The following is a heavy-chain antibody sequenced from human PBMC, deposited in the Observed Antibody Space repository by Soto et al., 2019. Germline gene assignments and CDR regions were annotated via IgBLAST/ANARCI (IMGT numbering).Heavy chain of an antibody. CDR3: AKVDVSTAGPFDY. Sequence: PGGSLRLSCVASGFTFSRHGLSWVRQAPGKGLEWVSTINPSGDSTFYADSVKGRFTISRDNSKNTVYLQMNSLSVGDTAVYLWAKVDVSTAGPFDYWGQGALVTVLL. J-gene: IGHJ4*02. D-gene: IGHD6-13*01. CDR2: INPSGDST. CDR1: GFTFSRHG. V-gene: IGHV3-23*01.